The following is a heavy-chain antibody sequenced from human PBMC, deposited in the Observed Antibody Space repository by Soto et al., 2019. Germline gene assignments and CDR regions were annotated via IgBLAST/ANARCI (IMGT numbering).Heavy chain of an antibody. CDR1: GGSISSYY. V-gene: IGHV4-59*01. CDR3: ARAGVATTDYYYYYGMDV. Sequence: SETLSLTCTVSGGSISSYYWSWIRQPPGKGLEWIGYIYYSGSTNYNPSLKSRVTISVDTSKNQFSLKLSSVTAADTAVYYCARAGVATTDYYYYYGMDVRGQGTTVTVSS. CDR2: IYYSGST. J-gene: IGHJ6*02. D-gene: IGHD5-12*01.